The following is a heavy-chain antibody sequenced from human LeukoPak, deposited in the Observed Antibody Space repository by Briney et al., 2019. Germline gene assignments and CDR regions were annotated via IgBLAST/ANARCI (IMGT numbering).Heavy chain of an antibody. V-gene: IGHV4-59*01. Sequence: PSETLSLTCTVSGASISRYYWSWIRQPPGKGLEWIGYIYYSGSTNYNPSLKSRVTISVDTSKNQFSLKLSSVTAADTAVYYCARSLFGESQMDYWGQGTLVTVSS. D-gene: IGHD3-10*02. CDR1: GASISRYY. CDR2: IYYSGST. CDR3: ARSLFGESQMDY. J-gene: IGHJ4*02.